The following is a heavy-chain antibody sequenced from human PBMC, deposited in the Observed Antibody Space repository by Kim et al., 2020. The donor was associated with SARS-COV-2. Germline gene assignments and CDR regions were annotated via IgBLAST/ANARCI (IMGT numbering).Heavy chain of an antibody. CDR2: ISSSSSYI. V-gene: IGHV3-21*01. CDR1: GFTFSSYS. CDR3: ARGAYGSPLAPVDY. J-gene: IGHJ4*02. Sequence: GGSLRLSCAASGFTFSSYSMNWVRQAPGKGLEWVSSISSSSSYIYYADSVKGRFTISRDNAKNALYLQMNSLRAEETAVYYCARGAYGSPLAPVDYWGQGALVTVSS. D-gene: IGHD3-10*01.